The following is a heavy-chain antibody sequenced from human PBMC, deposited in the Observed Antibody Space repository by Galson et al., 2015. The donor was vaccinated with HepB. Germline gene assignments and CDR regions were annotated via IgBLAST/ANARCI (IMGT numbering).Heavy chain of an antibody. V-gene: IGHV5-51*03. CDR3: ARATYYDSSGYYPGAFDI. CDR1: GYSFTSYW. Sequence: QSGAEVKKPGESLKISCKGSGYSFTSYWIGWVRQMPGKGLEWMGIIYPGDSDTRYSPSFQGQVTISADKSISTAYLQWSSLKASDTAMYYCARATYYDSSGYYPGAFDIWGQGTMVTVSS. J-gene: IGHJ3*02. CDR2: IYPGDSDT. D-gene: IGHD3-22*01.